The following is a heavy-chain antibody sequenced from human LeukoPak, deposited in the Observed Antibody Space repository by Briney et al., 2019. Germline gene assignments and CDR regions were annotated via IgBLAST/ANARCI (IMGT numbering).Heavy chain of an antibody. CDR3: AKADPEPYSGYAMDV. D-gene: IGHD1-26*01. V-gene: IGHV3-74*01. J-gene: IGHJ6*04. Sequence: GGSLGLSCAASGFTFNNYWMHWVRQAPGKGLVWVSRINTDGSLTNYADSVKGRFTISRDNSKNTLYLQMNSLRAEDTAVYYCAKADPEPYSGYAMDVWGKGTTVTVSS. CDR1: GFTFNNYW. CDR2: INTDGSLT.